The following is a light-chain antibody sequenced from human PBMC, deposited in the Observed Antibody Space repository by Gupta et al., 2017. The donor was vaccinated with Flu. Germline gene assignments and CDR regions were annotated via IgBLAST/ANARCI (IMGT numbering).Light chain of an antibody. CDR2: GAS. V-gene: IGKV3-15*01. J-gene: IGKJ1*01. Sequence: ERVMTQSPGTLSVSPGERATLSCRASQSVSTNLAWYQQKRGQAPRLIIYGASTRAIGIPPRFSGSGSGTDFTLTISSLQSEDFAVYYCQQYDNWPRTFGQGTKVDIK. CDR1: QSVSTN. CDR3: QQYDNWPRT.